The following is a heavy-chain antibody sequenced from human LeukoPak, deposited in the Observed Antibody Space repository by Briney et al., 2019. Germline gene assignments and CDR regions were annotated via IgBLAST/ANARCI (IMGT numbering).Heavy chain of an antibody. Sequence: GGSLRLSCAASGFTVSSNYMSWVRQAPGKGLEWVSVIYSGGSTYYADSVKGRFTISRDNSKNTLYLQMNSLRAEDTAVYYCARALVVDCSGGSCYSFDLYYYYGMDVWGQGTTVTVSS. D-gene: IGHD2-15*01. CDR1: GFTVSSNY. CDR3: ARALVVDCSGGSCYSFDLYYYYGMDV. CDR2: IYSGGST. J-gene: IGHJ6*02. V-gene: IGHV3-53*01.